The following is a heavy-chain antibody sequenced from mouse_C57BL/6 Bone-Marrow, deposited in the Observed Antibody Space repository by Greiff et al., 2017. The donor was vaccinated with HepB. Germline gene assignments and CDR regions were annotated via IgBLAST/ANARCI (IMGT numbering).Heavy chain of an antibody. CDR3: ARGAWLRRTPHYYAMDY. V-gene: IGHV1-50*01. CDR2: IDPSDSYT. Sequence: VQLQQPGAELVKPGASVKLSCKASGYTFTSYWMQWVKQRPGQGLKWIGEIDPSDSYTNYNQKFKGKATLTVDTSSSTAYMQLSSLTSEDSAVYYCARGAWLRRTPHYYAMDYWGQGTSVTVSS. D-gene: IGHD2-2*01. J-gene: IGHJ4*01. CDR1: GYTFTSYW.